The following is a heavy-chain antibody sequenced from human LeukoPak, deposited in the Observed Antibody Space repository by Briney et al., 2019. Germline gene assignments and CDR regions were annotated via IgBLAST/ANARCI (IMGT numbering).Heavy chain of an antibody. V-gene: IGHV3-53*01. J-gene: IGHJ4*02. CDR1: GFTVSSNY. D-gene: IGHD3-22*01. CDR2: IYSGGST. Sequence: GGSLRLSCAASGFTVSSNYMSWVRQAPGKGLEWVSVIYSGGSTYYADSVKGRFTISRDNSKNTLYLQMNSLRAEDTAVYYCAKLLYYYDSSQPYWGQGTLVTVSS. CDR3: AKLLYYYDSSQPY.